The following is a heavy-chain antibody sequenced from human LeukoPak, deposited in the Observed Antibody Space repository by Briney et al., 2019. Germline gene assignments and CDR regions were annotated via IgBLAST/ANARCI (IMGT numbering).Heavy chain of an antibody. D-gene: IGHD6-13*01. Sequence: GGSLRLSCVGSGFTFSSYWMSWVRQAPGKGLEWVANIKEDDSEKYYGDSVKGRFTISRDNAKNSVYLQMNSLRAEDTAVYYCATTLNIATPGHLWGQGTLVTVSS. CDR3: ATTLNIATPGHL. CDR1: GFTFSSYW. V-gene: IGHV3-7*01. CDR2: IKEDDSEK. J-gene: IGHJ1*01.